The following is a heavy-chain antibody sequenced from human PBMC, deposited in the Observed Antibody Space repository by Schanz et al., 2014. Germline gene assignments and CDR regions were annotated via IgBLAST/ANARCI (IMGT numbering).Heavy chain of an antibody. J-gene: IGHJ3*02. Sequence: QVQLQESGPGLVKPSESLSLTCTVSGGSISSYYWSWIRQPPGKGLEWIGYIYYTASTNYNPSLRSRVTISADTSKNQFSLKLTSVTAADSAVYYCARHVLPYDAFDIWGQGTVVTVSS. CDR1: GGSISSYY. CDR3: ARHVLPYDAFDI. V-gene: IGHV4-59*01. D-gene: IGHD3-10*02. CDR2: IYYTAST.